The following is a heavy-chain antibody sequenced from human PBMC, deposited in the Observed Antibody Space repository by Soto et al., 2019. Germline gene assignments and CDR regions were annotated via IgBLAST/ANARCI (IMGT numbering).Heavy chain of an antibody. J-gene: IGHJ4*02. Sequence: QSGGSLRLACAASVFTFSSYAMIWVRQAPGQGLEWVSAISGSGGSTYYADSVKGRFTISRDNSKNTLYLQMNSLRAEDTAVYYCTKDRSYYDTGGYSDYWGQGTLVTVSS. V-gene: IGHV3-23*01. CDR1: VFTFSSYA. CDR2: ISGSGGST. D-gene: IGHD3-22*01. CDR3: TKDRSYYDTGGYSDY.